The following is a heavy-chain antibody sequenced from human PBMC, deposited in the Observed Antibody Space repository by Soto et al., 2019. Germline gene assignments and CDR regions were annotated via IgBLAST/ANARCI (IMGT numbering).Heavy chain of an antibody. V-gene: IGHV3-30-3*01. CDR3: AIFEAV. CDR2: LSSDSNNK. D-gene: IGHD3-3*02. Sequence: QVQLVESGGGVVQPGRSLRLSCAASGFSFSYYDMHWVRQVPGKGLEWVALLSSDSNNKYYADSVKGRFTISRDNSKNTLYLQMNSLRPEDTAVYYCAIFEAVGGQGTLVTVSS. CDR1: GFSFSYYD. J-gene: IGHJ4*02.